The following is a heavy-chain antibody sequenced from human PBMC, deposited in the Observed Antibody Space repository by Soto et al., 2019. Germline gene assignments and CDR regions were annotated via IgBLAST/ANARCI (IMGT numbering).Heavy chain of an antibody. CDR1: GLTVSGKKY. V-gene: IGHV3-53*01. CDR2: LYDVDGS. J-gene: IGHJ3*01. CDR3: ATWHEREHAYDV. D-gene: IGHD1-1*01. Sequence: DVQLVESGGGLMQPGESLRLSCAASGLTVSGKKYVAWFRQAPGKGLEWVSALYDVDGSFYADSVKGRFTTSSDSSKTTAYLQMNGLRPDDTAVYYCATWHEREHAYDVWGQGTTVTVSS.